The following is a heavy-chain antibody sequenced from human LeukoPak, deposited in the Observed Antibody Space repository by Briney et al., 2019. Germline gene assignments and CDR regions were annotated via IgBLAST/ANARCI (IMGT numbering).Heavy chain of an antibody. J-gene: IGHJ4*02. Sequence: GASVKVSCKASGYTFTSYGISWVRQAPGQGLEWMGWISAYNGNTNYAQKLQGRVTMTTDTSTSTAYMELRSLRSDDTAVYYCARDVPPIDIVVVPAAPGYFDYWGQGTLVTVSS. CDR1: GYTFTSYG. CDR2: ISAYNGNT. V-gene: IGHV1-18*01. D-gene: IGHD2-2*01. CDR3: ARDVPPIDIVVVPAAPGYFDY.